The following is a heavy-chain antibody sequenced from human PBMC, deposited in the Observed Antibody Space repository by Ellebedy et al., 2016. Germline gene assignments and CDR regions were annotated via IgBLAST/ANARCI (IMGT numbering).Heavy chain of an antibody. J-gene: IGHJ6*03. CDR2: ISGSGGST. D-gene: IGHD2-2*01. CDR1: GFTFSDHY. Sequence: GGSLRLSXAASGFTFSDHYMDWVRQAPGKGLEWVSAISGSGGSTYYADSVKGRFTISRDNSKNTLYLQMNSLRAEDTAVYYCAKSLVVPAAPYYYYYMDVWGKGTTVTVSS. V-gene: IGHV3-23*01. CDR3: AKSLVVPAAPYYYYYMDV.